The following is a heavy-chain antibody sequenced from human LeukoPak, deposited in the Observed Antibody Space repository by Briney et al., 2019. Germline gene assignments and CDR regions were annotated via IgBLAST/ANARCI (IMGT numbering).Heavy chain of an antibody. J-gene: IGHJ4*02. CDR3: AKDGGKHYYDSSPKYYFDY. D-gene: IGHD3-22*01. CDR2: ISGSGGST. CDR1: GFTFSSYA. V-gene: IGHV3-23*01. Sequence: GGSLRLSCAASGFTFSSYAMSWVRQAPGKGLEWVSAISGSGGSTYYADSVKGRSTISRDNSKNTLYLQMNSLRAEDTAVYYCAKDGGKHYYDSSPKYYFDYWGQGTLVTVSS.